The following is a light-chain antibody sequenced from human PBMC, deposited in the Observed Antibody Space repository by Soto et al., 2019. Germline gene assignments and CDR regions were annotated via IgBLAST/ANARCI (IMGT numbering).Light chain of an antibody. V-gene: IGKV3-15*01. J-gene: IGKJ1*01. CDR3: KQYCYWPPWT. Sequence: EIVVTQSPATLSVSPGERATLFCRASQSLNSDLAWYQQKPGQAPRLLVYDASTRATGIPARFSGSGSGTEFTLSISSLQSEDFAVYYCKQYCYWPPWTFGQGTKVEIK. CDR2: DAS. CDR1: QSLNSD.